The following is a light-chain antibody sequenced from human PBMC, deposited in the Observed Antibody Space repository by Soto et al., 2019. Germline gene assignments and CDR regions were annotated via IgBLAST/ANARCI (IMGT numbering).Light chain of an antibody. CDR3: SSYTNYRTLEV. Sequence: QSVLTQPASVSGSPGQSITISCTGTSRDVGGYNYVSWYQQHPGNAPKLMIFDVSNRPSGVSNRFSGSKSGNTASLTISGLQAEDEAHYYCSSYTNYRTLEVFGTGTKLTVL. CDR2: DVS. V-gene: IGLV2-14*01. CDR1: SRDVGGYNY. J-gene: IGLJ1*01.